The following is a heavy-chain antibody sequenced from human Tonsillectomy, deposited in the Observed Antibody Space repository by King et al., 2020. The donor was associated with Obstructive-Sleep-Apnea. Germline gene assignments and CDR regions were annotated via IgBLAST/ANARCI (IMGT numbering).Heavy chain of an antibody. V-gene: IGHV3-33*06. Sequence: VQLVESGGGVVQPGRSLRLSCAASGFTFSSYGMHWVRQAPGKGLEWVAVIWYDGSNKYYADSVKGRFTISSDNSKNPLYLQMNSLRAEDTAVYYCAKVLLGYRSGGSCPLYYHGMDVWRQGTTVPVSS. D-gene: IGHD2-15*01. J-gene: IGHJ6*02. CDR3: AKVLLGYRSGGSCPLYYHGMDV. CDR1: GFTFSSYG. CDR2: IWYDGSNK.